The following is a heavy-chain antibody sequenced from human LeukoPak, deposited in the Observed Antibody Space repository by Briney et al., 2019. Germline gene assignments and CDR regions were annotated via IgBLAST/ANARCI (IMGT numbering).Heavy chain of an antibody. CDR1: GGSISSSSYY. J-gene: IGHJ4*02. CDR2: IYYSGST. CDR3: ARLAGGTMIVVVTYFDY. Sequence: PSETLSLTCTVSGGSISSSSYYWGWIRQPPGKGLEWIGSIYYSGSTYYNPSLKSRVTISVDTSKNQFSLKLSSVTAADTAVYYCARLAGGTMIVVVTYFDYWGQGTLVTVSS. V-gene: IGHV4-39*01. D-gene: IGHD3-22*01.